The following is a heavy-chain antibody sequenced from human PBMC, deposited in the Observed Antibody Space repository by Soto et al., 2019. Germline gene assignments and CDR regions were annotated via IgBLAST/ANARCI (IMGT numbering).Heavy chain of an antibody. J-gene: IGHJ4*02. Sequence: RQSPGKGLEWMGGFDPEDRETIYAQKFRGRVTMTEDTSTDTAYMELSSLTSDDTAVYYCATFGELAWALLGTDDWGQGTLVTVSS. V-gene: IGHV1-24*01. D-gene: IGHD1-26*01. CDR3: ATFGELAWALLGTDD. CDR2: FDPEDRET.